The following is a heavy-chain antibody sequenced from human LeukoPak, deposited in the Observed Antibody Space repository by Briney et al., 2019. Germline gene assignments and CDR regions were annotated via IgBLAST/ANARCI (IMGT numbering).Heavy chain of an antibody. V-gene: IGHV1-46*01. J-gene: IGHJ4*02. D-gene: IGHD1-26*01. Sequence: ASVEVSCKASGYTFTSYYMHWVRQAPGQGLEWMGIINPSGGSTSYAQKFQGRVTMTRDTSTSTVYMELSSLRSEDTAVYYCARAGRSYDFDYWGQGTLVTVSS. CDR3: ARAGRSYDFDY. CDR1: GYTFTSYY. CDR2: INPSGGST.